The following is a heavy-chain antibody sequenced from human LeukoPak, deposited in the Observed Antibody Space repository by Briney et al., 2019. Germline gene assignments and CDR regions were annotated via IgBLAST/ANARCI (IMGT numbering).Heavy chain of an antibody. CDR2: INPKSGGT. V-gene: IGHV1-2*02. J-gene: IGHJ4*02. D-gene: IGHD1-26*01. CDR3: ARGRDSGSHTYYFDY. Sequence: ASVKLSCKASGYTFTVYYIHWVRQAPGQGLEWMAWINPKSGGTKYTQKFQGTGTLTRDTSIDTVYMELSRLRSGDTALYYCARGRDSGSHTYYFDYWGQGTLVTVSP. CDR1: GYTFTVYY.